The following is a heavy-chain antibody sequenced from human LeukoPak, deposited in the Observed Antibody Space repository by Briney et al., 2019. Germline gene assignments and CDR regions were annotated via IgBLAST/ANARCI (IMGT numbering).Heavy chain of an antibody. V-gene: IGHV4-39*01. Sequence: SETLSLTCTVSGGSISSSSYYWGWIRQPPGKGLEWIGSIYYSGSTYYNPSLKSRVTISVDTSKNQFSLKLSSVTAADTAVYYCAGRTNVGDSSGYYYYDYFDYWGQGTLVTVSS. D-gene: IGHD3-22*01. J-gene: IGHJ4*02. CDR2: IYYSGST. CDR1: GGSISSSSYY. CDR3: AGRTNVGDSSGYYYYDYFDY.